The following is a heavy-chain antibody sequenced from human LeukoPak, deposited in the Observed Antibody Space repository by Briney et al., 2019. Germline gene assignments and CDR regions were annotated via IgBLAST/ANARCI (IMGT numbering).Heavy chain of an antibody. CDR2: IKSQTDGGTA. D-gene: IGHD3-22*01. Sequence: PGGSLRLSCEASGFTFNNAWMTWVRQAPGKGLEWVGLIKSQTDGGTADYAAPVKGRFSISRDDSKNTLYLQMNSLKTEDTAVYYCSRRRSGFLDYLGQGTLVTVSS. CDR3: SRRRSGFLDY. V-gene: IGHV3-15*01. J-gene: IGHJ4*02. CDR1: GFTFNNAW.